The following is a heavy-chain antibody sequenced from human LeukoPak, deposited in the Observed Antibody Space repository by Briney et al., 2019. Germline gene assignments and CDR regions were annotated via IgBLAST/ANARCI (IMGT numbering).Heavy chain of an antibody. CDR2: ISSSRSTT. Sequence: GGCLRLSCAASGFTFSTYSMNWVPQAPGKGLEWVSYISSSRSTTYYADSVKGRFTISRDNAKNSLYLQMNSLRAEDTAVYYCARRKELVVPAAIGYDYGMDVWGQGTTVTVSS. CDR1: GFTFSTYS. CDR3: ARRKELVVPAAIGYDYGMDV. D-gene: IGHD2-2*01. J-gene: IGHJ6*02. V-gene: IGHV3-48*04.